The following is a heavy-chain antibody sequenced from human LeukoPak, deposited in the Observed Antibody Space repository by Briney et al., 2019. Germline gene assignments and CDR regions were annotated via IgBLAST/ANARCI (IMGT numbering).Heavy chain of an antibody. CDR1: GGTFSSYA. CDR2: IIPIFGTA. CDR3: ARGLRGDSSGYPELDY. J-gene: IGHJ4*02. D-gene: IGHD3-22*01. V-gene: IGHV1-69*05. Sequence: ASVKVSCKASGGTFSSYAISWVRQAPGQGLEWMGGIIPIFGTANYAQKFQGRVTITTDESTSTAYMELSRLRSDDTAVYYCARGLRGDSSGYPELDYWGQGTLVTVSS.